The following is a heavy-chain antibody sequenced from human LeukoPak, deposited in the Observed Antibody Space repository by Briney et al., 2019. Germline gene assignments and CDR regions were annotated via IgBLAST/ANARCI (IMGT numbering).Heavy chain of an antibody. Sequence: GGSLRLSCAASGFTFSSYAMSWVRQAPGKGLEWVSAISGSGDSTYYADSVKGRFTISRDNSKNTLYLQMNSLRAEDTAVYYCAKSLYYYDSSGTSQWGQGTLVTVSS. V-gene: IGHV3-23*01. CDR3: AKSLYYYDSSGTSQ. J-gene: IGHJ4*02. D-gene: IGHD3-22*01. CDR1: GFTFSSYA. CDR2: ISGSGDST.